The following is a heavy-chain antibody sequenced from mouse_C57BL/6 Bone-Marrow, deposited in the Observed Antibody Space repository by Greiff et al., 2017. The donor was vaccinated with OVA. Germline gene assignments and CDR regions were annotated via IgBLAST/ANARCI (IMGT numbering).Heavy chain of an antibody. CDR2: ISSGGSYT. D-gene: IGHD4-1*01. Sequence: EVHLVESGGDLVKPGGSLKLSCAASGFTFSSYGMSWVRQTPDKRLEWVATISSGGSYTYYPDSVKGRFTISRDNAKNTLYLQMSSLKSEDTAMYYCARLKLGYAMDYWGQGTSVTVSS. CDR1: GFTFSSYG. V-gene: IGHV5-6*01. J-gene: IGHJ4*01. CDR3: ARLKLGYAMDY.